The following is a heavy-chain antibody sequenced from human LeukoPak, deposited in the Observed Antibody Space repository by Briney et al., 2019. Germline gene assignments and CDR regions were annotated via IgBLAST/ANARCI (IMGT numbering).Heavy chain of an antibody. Sequence: SETLSLTCAVYGGSFSGYYWSWIRQPPGKGLEWIGEINHSGSTNYNPSLKSRVTISVDTSKNQFSLKLSSVTAADTAVYYCARFHSGYDFVDYWGQGTLVTVSS. CDR3: ARFHSGYDFVDY. J-gene: IGHJ4*02. CDR1: GGSFSGYY. V-gene: IGHV4-34*01. CDR2: INHSGST. D-gene: IGHD5-12*01.